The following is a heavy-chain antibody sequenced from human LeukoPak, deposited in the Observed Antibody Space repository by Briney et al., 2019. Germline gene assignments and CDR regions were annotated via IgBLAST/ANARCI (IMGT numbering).Heavy chain of an antibody. CDR1: GFSFSGHW. CDR2: ISPTGSTK. CDR3: ARGPNSNWSGLDF. J-gene: IGHJ4*02. D-gene: IGHD6-6*01. V-gene: IGHV3-74*01. Sequence: GGSLRLSCTAYGFSFSGHWMHWARQLPGKGLVWVSRISPTGSTKSYADSVKGRFTVSRDNAKNTLYLQVNNLRAEDTAVYYCARGPNSNWSGLDFWGQGTLLTVSS.